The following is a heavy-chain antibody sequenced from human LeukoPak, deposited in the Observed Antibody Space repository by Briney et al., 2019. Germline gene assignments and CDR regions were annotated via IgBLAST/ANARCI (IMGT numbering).Heavy chain of an antibody. CDR2: ISAYNGNT. CDR1: GYTFTSSG. CDR3: ARDSPHVVVRAAHPLVFDY. Sequence: GASVKVSYKASGYTFTSSGISWVRQAPGQGLEWMGWISAYNGNTNYAQKLQGRATMTTDTSTSTAYMELRSLRSEDTAVYYCARDSPHVVVRAAHPLVFDYWGQGTLGTVSS. D-gene: IGHD2-2*01. J-gene: IGHJ4*02. V-gene: IGHV1-18*01.